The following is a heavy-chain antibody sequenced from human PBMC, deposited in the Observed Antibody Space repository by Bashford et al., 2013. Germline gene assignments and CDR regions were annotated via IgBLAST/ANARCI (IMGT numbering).Heavy chain of an antibody. D-gene: IGHD6-13*01. Sequence: SETLSLTCTVSGGSISSYYWSWIRQPPGKGLEWIGYIYYSGSTNYNPSLKSRVTISVDTSKNQFSLKLSSVTAADTAVYYCARSSSSWSLNSDAFDILGGQGTMGHRLL. CDR2: IYYSGST. J-gene: IGHJ3*02. V-gene: IGHV4-59*12. CDR3: ARSSSSWSLNSDAFDI. CDR1: GGSISSYY.